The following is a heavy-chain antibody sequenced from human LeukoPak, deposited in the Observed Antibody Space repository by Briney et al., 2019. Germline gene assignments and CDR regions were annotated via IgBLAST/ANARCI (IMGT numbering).Heavy chain of an antibody. V-gene: IGHV3-11*04. Sequence: KRGGSPRLSCAASGFTFSDYYMSWICQAPGKGLEWVSYISSSGSTIYYADSVKGRFTISRDNAKNSLYLPVDSLRAEGTAVYYCASCYVFWSGYSRDAFDIWGQGTMVTVSS. CDR2: ISSSGSTI. J-gene: IGHJ3*02. CDR3: ASCYVFWSGYSRDAFDI. CDR1: GFTFSDYY. D-gene: IGHD3-3*01.